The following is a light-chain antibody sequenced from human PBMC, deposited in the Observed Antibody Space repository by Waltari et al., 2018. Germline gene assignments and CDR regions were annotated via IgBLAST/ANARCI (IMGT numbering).Light chain of an antibody. Sequence: EIVMTQSPDIVSVSPGERITLSCRARQSVDGNLAWYQQKPGRAPRRLVHGVSSRASGIPARFSGSASGTEFTLTISGLQSEDYAVYHCHQYTNWPWTYGQGTKVEIK. CDR1: QSVDGN. J-gene: IGKJ1*01. V-gene: IGKV3D-15*01. CDR2: GVS. CDR3: HQYTNWPWT.